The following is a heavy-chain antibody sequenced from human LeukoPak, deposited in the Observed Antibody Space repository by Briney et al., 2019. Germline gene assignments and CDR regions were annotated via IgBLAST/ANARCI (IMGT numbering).Heavy chain of an antibody. D-gene: IGHD3-3*01. CDR3: AKDLGYDYMGV. CDR1: GFTFSSYA. CDR2: ISGSGGST. J-gene: IGHJ6*03. V-gene: IGHV3-23*01. Sequence: GGSLRLSCAASGFTFSSYAMSWVRQAPGKGLEWVSAISGSGGSTYYADSVKGRFTISRDNSKNTLYLRMNSLRAEDTAVCYCAKDLGYDYMGVWGKGTTVTVSS.